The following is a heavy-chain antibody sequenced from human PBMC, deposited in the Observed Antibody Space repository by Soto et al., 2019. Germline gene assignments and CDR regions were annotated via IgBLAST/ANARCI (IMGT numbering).Heavy chain of an antibody. V-gene: IGHV4-39*01. J-gene: IGHJ6*02. Sequence: SLTCTVSGGSISSSSYYWGWIRQPPGKGLEWIGSIYYSGSTYYNPSLKSRVTISVDTSKSQFSLKLSSVTAADTAVYYCAPTTVRGVGYYYYGMDVWGQGTTATVSS. CDR2: IYYSGST. CDR3: APTTVRGVGYYYYGMDV. CDR1: GGSISSSSYY. D-gene: IGHD4-4*01.